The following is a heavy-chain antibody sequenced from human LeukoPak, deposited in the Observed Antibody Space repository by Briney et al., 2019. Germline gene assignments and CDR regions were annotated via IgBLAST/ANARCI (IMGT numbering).Heavy chain of an antibody. CDR3: AGTTGNYLGDDY. Sequence: GGSLRLSCAASGFTFSSYWMHWVRQAPGKGLVWVSRINSDGTTTTYADSVKGRFTISRDNAKNTLFLQMNSLRAEDTAVYYCAGTTGNYLGDDYWGQGTLVTVSS. J-gene: IGHJ4*02. CDR1: GFTFSSYW. D-gene: IGHD1-26*01. V-gene: IGHV3-74*01. CDR2: INSDGTTT.